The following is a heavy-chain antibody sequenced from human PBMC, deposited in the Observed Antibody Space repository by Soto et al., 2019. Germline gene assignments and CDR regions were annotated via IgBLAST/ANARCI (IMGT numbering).Heavy chain of an antibody. D-gene: IGHD7-27*01. V-gene: IGHV4-30-4*01. CDR2: IYKSATT. CDR1: GVSMSNSSYY. J-gene: IGHJ5*01. CDR3: ARGRYCLTGRCFPNWFDS. Sequence: SETLSLTCTVSGVSMSNSSYYWAWIRQPPGQALEYIGYIYKSATTYYNPSFESRVAISVDTSKSQFSLNVTSVTAADTAVYFCARGRYCLTGRCFPNWFDSWGQGALVTVSS.